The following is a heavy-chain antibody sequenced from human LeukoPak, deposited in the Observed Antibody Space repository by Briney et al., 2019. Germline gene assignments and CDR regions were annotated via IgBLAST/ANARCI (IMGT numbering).Heavy chain of an antibody. Sequence: EASVKVSCKASGYTFSGYYIHWVRQGPGQGLEWMGWINPNSGATDYAQKFQGRVTMTRDTSISTAYMELSRLSSDDTAVYYCARDYQTEAPDYWGQGTLVTVSS. J-gene: IGHJ4*02. CDR1: GYTFSGYY. CDR2: INPNSGAT. V-gene: IGHV1-2*02. CDR3: ARDYQTEAPDY.